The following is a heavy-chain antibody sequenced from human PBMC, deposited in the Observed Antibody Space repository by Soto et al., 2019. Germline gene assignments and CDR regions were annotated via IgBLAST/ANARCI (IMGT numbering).Heavy chain of an antibody. Sequence: QVQLQESGPGLVKPSETLSLTCTVSGGSVSSPTYYWTWIRQPPGKGLEWIGYIYYSGNTNYNPSLKSRLIMSVDTAKNQCSLTLSSLTAADTAVYYCARREYYFDYWGQGTLVTVSS. CDR2: IYYSGNT. CDR1: GGSVSSPTYY. CDR3: ARREYYFDY. J-gene: IGHJ4*02. V-gene: IGHV4-61*01.